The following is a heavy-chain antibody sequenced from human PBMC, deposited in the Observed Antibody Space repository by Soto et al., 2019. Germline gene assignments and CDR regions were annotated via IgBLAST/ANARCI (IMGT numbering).Heavy chain of an antibody. J-gene: IGHJ4*02. D-gene: IGHD6-19*01. CDR2: FSATSENT. CDR3: AKARDQQWVRLPFDY. Sequence: EVQLLESGGGLVQPGGSLRLSCVGSGFFFSSYTMTWVRQAPGKGLEWVSSFSATSENTYYADSVRGRFTISRDNSKNPRFLQMNSLTAEDTAMYYCAKARDQQWVRLPFDYWGQGSLVIVSS. V-gene: IGHV3-23*01. CDR1: GFFFSSYT.